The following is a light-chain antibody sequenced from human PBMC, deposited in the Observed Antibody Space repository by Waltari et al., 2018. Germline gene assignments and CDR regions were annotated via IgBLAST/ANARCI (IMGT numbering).Light chain of an antibody. V-gene: IGKV1-5*03. CDR1: QSISNW. CDR3: QQDNSYSA. Sequence: DIQMTQSPSTLSASVGDRVTITCRASQSISNWLAWYQQKPGKAPKLLISKASTLESGVPSRCRGSGTCTEFTLTISILQADEFATYYCQQDNSYSAFGHGTQLE. CDR2: KAS. J-gene: IGKJ2*01.